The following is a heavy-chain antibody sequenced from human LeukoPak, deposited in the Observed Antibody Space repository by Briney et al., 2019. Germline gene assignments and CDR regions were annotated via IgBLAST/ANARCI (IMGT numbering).Heavy chain of an antibody. D-gene: IGHD2-15*01. V-gene: IGHV3-30-3*01. J-gene: IGHJ4*02. CDR2: ISYEGSNK. CDR3: AKGHIVVVVAAPFDY. CDR1: GFTFSSHA. Sequence: GGSLRLSCAASGFTFSSHAMHWVRQAPGKGLEWVAVISYEGSNKYYADSVKGRFTISRDNPKNTLYLQMNSLRAEDTAVYYCAKGHIVVVVAAPFDYWGQGTLVTVSS.